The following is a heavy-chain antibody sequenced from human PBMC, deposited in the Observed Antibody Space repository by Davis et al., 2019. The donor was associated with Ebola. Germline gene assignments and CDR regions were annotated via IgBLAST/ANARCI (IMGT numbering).Heavy chain of an antibody. D-gene: IGHD4/OR15-4a*01. Sequence: GESLKISCAASGFTFSDYYMSWIRQAPGKGLEWVSYISSSGSTIYYADSVKGRFTISRDNAKNSLYLQMNSLRAEDTAVYYCAKAGHCANYCSFDSWGQGTLVTVSS. CDR2: ISSSGSTI. J-gene: IGHJ4*02. CDR3: AKAGHCANYCSFDS. CDR1: GFTFSDYY. V-gene: IGHV3-11*01.